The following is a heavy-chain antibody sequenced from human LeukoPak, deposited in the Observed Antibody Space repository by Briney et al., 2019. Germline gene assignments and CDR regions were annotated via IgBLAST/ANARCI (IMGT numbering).Heavy chain of an antibody. CDR2: IHHSENT. Sequence: SETLSLTCNVSGYTIGSGYYWAWIRRPPGKGLEWIGNIHHSENTNYNPALKSRVIISFDTSKNQFSLKLSSVTAADTAVYYCARDSWLLHIDFWGQGILVTVSS. CDR1: GYTIGSGYY. V-gene: IGHV4-38-2*02. CDR3: ARDSWLLHIDF. J-gene: IGHJ4*02. D-gene: IGHD5-12*01.